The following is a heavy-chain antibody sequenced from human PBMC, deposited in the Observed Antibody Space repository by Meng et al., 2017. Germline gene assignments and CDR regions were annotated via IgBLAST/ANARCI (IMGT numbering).Heavy chain of an antibody. J-gene: IGHJ4*02. Sequence: QVQLVQSGAGVKKPGASVKVASKASGYTFTSYYMHWVRQAPGQGLEWMGIINPSGGSTSYAQKFQGRVTMTRDTSTSTVYMELSSLRSEDTAVYYCASSSGWGDPVYDYWGQGTLVTVSS. D-gene: IGHD2-21*01. V-gene: IGHV1-46*01. CDR3: ASSSGWGDPVYDY. CDR1: GYTFTSYY. CDR2: INPSGGST.